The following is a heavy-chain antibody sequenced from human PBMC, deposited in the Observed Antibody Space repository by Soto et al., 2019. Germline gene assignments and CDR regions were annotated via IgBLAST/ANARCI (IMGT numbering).Heavy chain of an antibody. CDR2: ISYDGSNK. CDR3: AKDGNRDYQLYYYYYYGMDV. CDR1: GFTFSSYG. Sequence: GGSLRLSCAASGFTFSSYGMHWVRQAPGKGLEWVAVISYDGSNKYYADSVKGRFTISRDNSKNTLYLQMNSLRAEDTAVYYCAKDGNRDYQLYYYYYYGMDVWGQGTTVTVSS. D-gene: IGHD4-17*01. J-gene: IGHJ6*02. V-gene: IGHV3-30*18.